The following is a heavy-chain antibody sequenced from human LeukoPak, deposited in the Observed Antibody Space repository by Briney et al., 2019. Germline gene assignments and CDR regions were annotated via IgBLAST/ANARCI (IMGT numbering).Heavy chain of an antibody. CDR3: ARQTGSGLFILP. CDR1: GGSISSSSYY. V-gene: IGHV4-39*01. D-gene: IGHD3/OR15-3a*01. Sequence: SETLSLTCTVSGGSISSSSYYWGWIRQPPGKGLEWIGSIYYSGNTYYNASLKSQVSISIDTSKNQFSLRLTSVTAADTAVYYCARQTGSGLFILPGGQGTLVTVSS. CDR2: IYYSGNT. J-gene: IGHJ4*02.